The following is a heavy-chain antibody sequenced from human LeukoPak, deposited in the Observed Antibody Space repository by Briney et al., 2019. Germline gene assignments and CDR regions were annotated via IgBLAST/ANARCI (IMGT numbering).Heavy chain of an antibody. CDR2: ISSSGSTI. Sequence: KTGGSLRLSCAASGFTFSDYYMSWICQAPGKGLEWVSYISSSGSTISYADSVKGRFTISRDNAKNSLYLQMNSLRAEDTAVYYCARPGGEQQLVLVYWGQGTLVTVSS. D-gene: IGHD6-13*01. CDR3: ARPGGEQQLVLVY. J-gene: IGHJ4*02. CDR1: GFTFSDYY. V-gene: IGHV3-11*01.